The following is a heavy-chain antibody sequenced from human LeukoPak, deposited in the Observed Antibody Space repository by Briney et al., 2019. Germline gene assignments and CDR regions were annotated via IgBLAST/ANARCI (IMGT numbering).Heavy chain of an antibody. D-gene: IGHD1-7*01. CDR3: ARAIAPWNYGDY. Sequence: ASVTVSGTASGFTFTSYYMHWVRQAPGQGLEWMGIINPSGVSTSYAQKFQGRVTMTRDTSTSTVYMELSSLRSEDTAVYYCARAIAPWNYGDYWGQGTLVSVSS. CDR2: INPSGVST. CDR1: GFTFTSYY. V-gene: IGHV1-46*01. J-gene: IGHJ4*02.